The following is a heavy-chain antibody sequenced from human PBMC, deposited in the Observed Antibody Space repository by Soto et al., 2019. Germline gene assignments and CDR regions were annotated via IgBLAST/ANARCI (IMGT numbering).Heavy chain of an antibody. J-gene: IGHJ6*03. Sequence: SETLSLTCTVSGGSIISSSYYWGWIRQSPGKGLKWIGSIYYSGSTHYNPSLKSRVTISVDTSKNRFSLKLRSVTAADTAVYYCARIPYYYSYYMDVWGKGTTVTVSS. CDR1: GGSIISSSYY. CDR3: ARIPYYYSYYMDV. CDR2: IYYSGST. D-gene: IGHD2-21*01. V-gene: IGHV4-39*01.